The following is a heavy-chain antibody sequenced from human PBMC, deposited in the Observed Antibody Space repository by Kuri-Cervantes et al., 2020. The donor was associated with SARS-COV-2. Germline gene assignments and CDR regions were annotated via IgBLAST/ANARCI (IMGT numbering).Heavy chain of an antibody. CDR3: ATTRASAGASGAPNWFDT. J-gene: IGHJ5*02. CDR2: ISGSGDNT. CDR1: RFTFNNYA. Sequence: GGSLRLSCAASRFTFNNYAMSWVRQAPGKGLEWASGISGSGDNTYYADSVKGRFTISRDNFKNTVYLQMNSLRAEDTAVYYCATTRASAGASGAPNWFDTWGQGTLVTVSS. V-gene: IGHV3-23*01. D-gene: IGHD4/OR15-4a*01.